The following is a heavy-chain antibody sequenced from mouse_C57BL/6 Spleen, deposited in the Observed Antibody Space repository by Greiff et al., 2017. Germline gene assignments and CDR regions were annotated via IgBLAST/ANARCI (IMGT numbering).Heavy chain of an antibody. CDR3: TRGGNFGDFDY. D-gene: IGHD2-1*01. Sequence: EVQLQQSGAELVRPGASVKLSCTASGFNIKDYYMHWVKQRPEQGLEWIGRIDPEDGDTEYAPKFQGKATMTADTSSNTAYLQLSSLTSEDTAVYYCTRGGNFGDFDYWGQGTTLTVSS. CDR1: GFNIKDYY. CDR2: IDPEDGDT. J-gene: IGHJ2*01. V-gene: IGHV14-1*01.